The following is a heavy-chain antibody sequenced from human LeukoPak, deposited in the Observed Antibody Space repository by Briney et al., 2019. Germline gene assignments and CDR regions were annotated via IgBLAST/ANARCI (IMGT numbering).Heavy chain of an antibody. D-gene: IGHD3-10*01. CDR2: ISSSSSYI. CDR1: GLTFSSYS. Sequence: GGSLRLSCTASGLTFSSYSMNWVCQAPGKGLEWVSSISSSSSYIYYADSVKGRFTISRDNAKNSLDLQMNSLRVEDTGIYYCVKVAKYYYGSETYYFFEHWGQGTPVTASS. CDR3: VKVAKYYYGSETYYFFEH. V-gene: IGHV3-21*01. J-gene: IGHJ4*02.